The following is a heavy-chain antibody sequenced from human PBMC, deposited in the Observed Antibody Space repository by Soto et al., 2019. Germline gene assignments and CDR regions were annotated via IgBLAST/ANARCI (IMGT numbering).Heavy chain of an antibody. CDR3: AKLPHSSIWSLDAFDI. CDR2: ISGSGGST. Sequence: EVQLLESGGGLVQPGGSLRLSCAASGFTFSSYAMSWVRQAPGKGLEWVSAISGSGGSTYYADSVKGRFTISRDNSKNTLYLQMNSLRAEDTAVYYCAKLPHSSIWSLDAFDIWGQGTMVTVSS. V-gene: IGHV3-23*01. J-gene: IGHJ3*02. CDR1: GFTFSSYA. D-gene: IGHD6-13*01.